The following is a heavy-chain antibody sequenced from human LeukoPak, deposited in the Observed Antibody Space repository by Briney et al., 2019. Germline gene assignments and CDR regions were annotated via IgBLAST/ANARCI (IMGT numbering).Heavy chain of an antibody. Sequence: GGSLRLSCAASGFTVSSNYMSWVRQAPGKGLEWVSVIYTSGSTYYTDSVKGRFTISRDNSKNTLYLQMNSLRPEDPAMYYCAKTSGYRRFDPWGQGTLVTVSS. V-gene: IGHV3-53*01. D-gene: IGHD5-12*01. CDR2: IYTSGST. CDR3: AKTSGYRRFDP. J-gene: IGHJ5*02. CDR1: GFTVSSNY.